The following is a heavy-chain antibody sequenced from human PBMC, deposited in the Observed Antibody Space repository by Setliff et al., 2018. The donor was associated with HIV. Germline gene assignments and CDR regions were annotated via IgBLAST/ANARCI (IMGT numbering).Heavy chain of an antibody. D-gene: IGHD3-22*01. CDR3: ASRVYYYDSSGYLREEGFGP. CDR1: GGSISNSRYY. J-gene: IGHJ5*02. Sequence: SETLSLTCTVSGGSISNSRYYWSWIRQPPGKGLEWIGSIYYSGSTYYNPSLKSRVTISVDTSKNQFSLRLSSVTAADAAVYYCASRVYYYDSSGYLREEGFGPWGQGTLVTVSS. CDR2: IYYSGST. V-gene: IGHV4-39*01.